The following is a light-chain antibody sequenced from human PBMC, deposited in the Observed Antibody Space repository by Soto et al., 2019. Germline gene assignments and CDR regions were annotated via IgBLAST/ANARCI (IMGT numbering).Light chain of an antibody. V-gene: IGLV2-14*03. J-gene: IGLJ2*01. CDR3: GSFTTSSTLV. Sequence: QSVLTQPASLSGSPGQSITLSCSWSYSDIGVEKFVSWYQHHPGKAPKLLIYDVTDRPSGVSSRFSGSKSGNTASLTISGLQNEDEADYYCGSFTTSSTLVFGGGTKLTVL. CDR2: DVT. CDR1: YSDIGVEKF.